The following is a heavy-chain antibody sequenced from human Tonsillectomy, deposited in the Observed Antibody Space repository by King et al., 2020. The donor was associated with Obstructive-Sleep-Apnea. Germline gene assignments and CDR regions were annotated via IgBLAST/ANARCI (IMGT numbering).Heavy chain of an antibody. V-gene: IGHV3-30*04. D-gene: IGHD1-26*01. CDR2: VSYDGSNK. Sequence: VQLVQSGGGVVQPGRSLRLPCAASGFTFSSYAMHWVRQAPGKGLEWVAGVSYDGSNKYYADSVKGRFTISRDNSKNTLYLQMNSLRAEDTAVYYCARDSVDSGSYYRHFQHWGQGTLVTVSS. J-gene: IGHJ1*01. CDR1: GFTFSSYA. CDR3: ARDSVDSGSYYRHFQH.